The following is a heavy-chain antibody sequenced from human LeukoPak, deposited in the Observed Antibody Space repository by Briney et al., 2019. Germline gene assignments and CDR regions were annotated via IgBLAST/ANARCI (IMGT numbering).Heavy chain of an antibody. Sequence: ASVKVSCKASGYTFTSYGISWVRQAPGQGLEWMGWISAYNGNTNYAQKLQGRVTMTTDTSTSTAYMELSSLRSEDTAVYYCAREPPLTVHWFDPWGQGTLVTVSS. J-gene: IGHJ5*02. CDR2: ISAYNGNT. CDR3: AREPPLTVHWFDP. CDR1: GYTFTSYG. V-gene: IGHV1-18*01. D-gene: IGHD1-14*01.